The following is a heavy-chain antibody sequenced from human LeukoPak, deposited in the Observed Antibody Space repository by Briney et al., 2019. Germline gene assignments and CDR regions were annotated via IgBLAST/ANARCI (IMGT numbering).Heavy chain of an antibody. CDR2: IYCSGST. V-gene: IGHV4-31*03. CDR3: ARYKVGYFDY. Sequence: SETLSLTCTISGGSISIGGYYWSWIRQHPGKALEWIGYIYCSGSTYYNPSLKSRVTMSVDTSKNQFSLKLSSVTAADTAVYYCARYKVGYFDYWGQGTRVTVSS. D-gene: IGHD1-1*01. J-gene: IGHJ4*02. CDR1: GGSISIGGYY.